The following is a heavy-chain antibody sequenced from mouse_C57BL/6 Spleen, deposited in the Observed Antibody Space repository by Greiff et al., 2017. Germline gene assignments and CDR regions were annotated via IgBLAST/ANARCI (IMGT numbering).Heavy chain of an antibody. D-gene: IGHD2-4*01. J-gene: IGHJ2*01. Sequence: VQLKESGPGLVKPSQSLSLTCSVTGYSITSGYYWNWIRQFPGNKLEWMGYISYDGSHNYNPSLKNRISITRDTSKNQFFLKLNSVTTEDTASYYCAREDDYDRRNFDYWGQGTTLTVSS. CDR2: ISYDGSH. CDR1: GYSITSGYY. CDR3: AREDDYDRRNFDY. V-gene: IGHV3-6*01.